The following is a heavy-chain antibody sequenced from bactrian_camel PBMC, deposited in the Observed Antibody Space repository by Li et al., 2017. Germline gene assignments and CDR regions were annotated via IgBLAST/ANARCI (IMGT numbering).Heavy chain of an antibody. CDR1: GYGSYSSPS. CDR3: AADFHQCWAVKGWKQTLAKY. V-gene: IGHV3S57*01. D-gene: IGHD1*01. J-gene: IGHJ4*01. Sequence: HVQLVESGGGSVQAGGSLRLSCTISGYGSYSSPSMGWFRQAPGKEREVVASIGSDGNTNYADTVKGRFTISRDNAKNTLALQMNSLKPEDTAMHYCAADFHQCWAVKGWKQTLAKYRGQGTQVTVS. CDR2: IGSDGNT.